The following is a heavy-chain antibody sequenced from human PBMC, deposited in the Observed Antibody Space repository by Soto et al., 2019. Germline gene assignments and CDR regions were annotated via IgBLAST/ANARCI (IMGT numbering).Heavy chain of an antibody. CDR3: ARGRLVVVITTGSLGYFDY. V-gene: IGHV4-39*07. J-gene: IGHJ4*02. D-gene: IGHD3-22*01. CDR1: GGSISSSSYY. CDR2: INHSGST. Sequence: LTCTVSGGSISSSSYYWGWIRQPPGKGLEWIGEINHSGSTNYNPSLKSRVTISVDTSKNQFSLKLSSVTAADTAVYYCARGRLVVVITTGSLGYFDYWGQGTLVTVSS.